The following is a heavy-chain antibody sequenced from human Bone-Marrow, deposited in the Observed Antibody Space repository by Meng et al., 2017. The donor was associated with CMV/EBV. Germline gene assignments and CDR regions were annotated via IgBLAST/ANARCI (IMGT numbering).Heavy chain of an antibody. CDR1: GVSISSGGYY. D-gene: IGHD3-10*01. J-gene: IGHJ1*01. Sequence: CTVSGVSISSGGYYWSRIRQQPGKGLEWIGYIYYSGSTYYNPSLKSRVTISVDTSKNQFSLKLSSVTAADTAVYYCARDRGVLLFEHWGQGTLVTVSS. CDR2: IYYSGST. CDR3: ARDRGVLLFEH. V-gene: IGHV4-31*03.